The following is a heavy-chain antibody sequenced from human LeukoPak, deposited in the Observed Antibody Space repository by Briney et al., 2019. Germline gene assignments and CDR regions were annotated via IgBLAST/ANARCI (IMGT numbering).Heavy chain of an antibody. CDR3: AGGTTGTTGNYYYYYMDV. CDR2: IYYSGST. D-gene: IGHD1-1*01. CDR1: GGSISSYY. J-gene: IGHJ6*03. Sequence: SETLSLTCTVSGGSISSYYWSWIRQPPGKGLEWIGYIYYSGSTNYKSSLKSRVTISVDTSKNQFSLQLNSVTPEDTAVYYCAGGTTGTTGNYYYYYMDVWGKGTTVTVSS. V-gene: IGHV4-59*12.